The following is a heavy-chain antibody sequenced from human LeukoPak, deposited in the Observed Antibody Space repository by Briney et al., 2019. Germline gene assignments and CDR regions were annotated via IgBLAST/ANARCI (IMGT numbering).Heavy chain of an antibody. D-gene: IGHD4-17*01. CDR3: ARDMTTVTTTPYFDY. Sequence: PSETLSLTCTVSGGSISSSSYYWGWIRQPPGKGLEWIGSIYYSGSTYYNPSLKSRVTISVDTSKNQFSLKLSSVTAADTAVYYCARDMTTVTTTPYFDYWGQGTLVTVSS. CDR2: IYYSGST. V-gene: IGHV4-39*02. J-gene: IGHJ4*02. CDR1: GGSISSSSYY.